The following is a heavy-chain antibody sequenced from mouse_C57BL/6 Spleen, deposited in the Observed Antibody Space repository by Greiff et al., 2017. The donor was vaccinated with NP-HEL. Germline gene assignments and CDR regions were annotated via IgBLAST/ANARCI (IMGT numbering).Heavy chain of an antibody. CDR2: IDPETGGT. CDR3: TGDLNTGSSERDYFGC. V-gene: IGHV1-15*01. D-gene: IGHD1-1*01. CDR1: GYTFTDYE. Sequence: VQLQQSGAELVRPGASVTLSCKASGYTFTDYEMHWVKQTPVHGLEWIGAIDPETGGTAYNQKFKGKAILTADKSSSTAYMELRSLTSEDSAVYYCTGDLNTGSSERDYFGCWGQGTTLTVSS. J-gene: IGHJ2*01.